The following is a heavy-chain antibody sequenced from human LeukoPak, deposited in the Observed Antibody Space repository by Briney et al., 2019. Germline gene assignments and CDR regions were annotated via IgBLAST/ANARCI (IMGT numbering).Heavy chain of an antibody. J-gene: IGHJ4*02. CDR3: ARDRRFYGSGSSLDY. V-gene: IGHV3-7*04. CDR2: IKQDGSEE. D-gene: IGHD3-10*01. CDR1: EFTFNTYW. Sequence: TGGSLRLSCAASEFTFNTYWMSWVRQAPGKGLEWVANIKQDGSEEYYVDSVKGRFTISRDNAKNSLYLHMNSLRAEDTAVYYCARDRRFYGSGSSLDYWGQGTLVTVSS.